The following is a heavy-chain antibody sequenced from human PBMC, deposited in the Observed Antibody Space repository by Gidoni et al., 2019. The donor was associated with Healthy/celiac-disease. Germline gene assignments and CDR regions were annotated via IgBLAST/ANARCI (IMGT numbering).Heavy chain of an antibody. CDR1: GVSISSGGYS. J-gene: IGHJ5*02. CDR3: ARDYDGRKWFDP. V-gene: IGHV4-31*03. D-gene: IGHD3-10*01. CDR2: IYYSGST. Sequence: QVQLQESGPGLVKPSQTLSLTCTFSGVSISSGGYSWSWIRQHPGKGLEWIGYIYYSGSTYYNPSLKSRVTISVDTSKNQFSLKLSSVTAADTAVYYCARDYDGRKWFDPWGQGTLVTVSS.